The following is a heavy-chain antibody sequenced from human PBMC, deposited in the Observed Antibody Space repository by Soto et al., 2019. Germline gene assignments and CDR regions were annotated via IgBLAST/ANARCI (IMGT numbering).Heavy chain of an antibody. CDR2: ISGSGDGT. D-gene: IGHD5-18*01. J-gene: IGHJ4*02. Sequence: VGSLRLSCAASGFTFSSFALSWVRQAPGKGLEWVSAISGSGDGTDYADSVKGRFTISRDNSKNTLYLQMNSLRAEDTAVYYCAGPGYSSQNYWGQGALVTVSS. CDR1: GFTFSSFA. CDR3: AGPGYSSQNY. V-gene: IGHV3-23*01.